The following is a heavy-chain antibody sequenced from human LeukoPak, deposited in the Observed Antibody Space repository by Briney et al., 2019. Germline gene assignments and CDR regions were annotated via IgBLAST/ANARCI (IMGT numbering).Heavy chain of an antibody. Sequence: GESLKISCKGSGYSFTSYWIGWVRQMPGKGLGWMGIIYPGDSDTRYSPSFQGQVTISADKSISTAYLQWSSLKASDTAMYYCARPYYYDSSGSPPDAFDIWGQGTMVTVSS. CDR1: GYSFTSYW. J-gene: IGHJ3*02. V-gene: IGHV5-51*01. D-gene: IGHD3-22*01. CDR2: IYPGDSDT. CDR3: ARPYYYDSSGSPPDAFDI.